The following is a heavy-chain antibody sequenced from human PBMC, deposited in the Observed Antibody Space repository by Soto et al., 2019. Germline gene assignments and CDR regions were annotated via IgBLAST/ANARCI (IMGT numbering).Heavy chain of an antibody. CDR1: GYTFTSYG. CDR3: ARDGLLFSGPYRPSRFDY. J-gene: IGHJ4*02. D-gene: IGHD3-16*02. CDR2: ISPYNRNS. V-gene: IGHV1-18*01. Sequence: QVQVVQSGPEVKKPGASVKVSCKASGYTFTSYGIIWMRQAPGQGLEWVGWISPYNRNSNYAQNFQGRVTMTTDTSTSTAYMELRSLRSDDTAVYYCARDGLLFSGPYRPSRFDYWGLGTLVTVSS.